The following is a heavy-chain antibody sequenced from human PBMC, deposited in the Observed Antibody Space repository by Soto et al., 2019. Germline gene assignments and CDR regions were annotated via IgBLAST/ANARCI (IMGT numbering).Heavy chain of an antibody. Sequence: ELRLVESGGGLVQPGGSLRLSCAASGFTFKNNWMSWVRQAPGKGLEWVADIKQDGSEKDYVDSVKGRFIISRDNAKNSLYLQMNSLRVEDAAVYYCVAGSHYWGQGTLVTFSS. CDR2: IKQDGSEK. V-gene: IGHV3-7*02. J-gene: IGHJ4*02. CDR3: VAGSHY. D-gene: IGHD1-1*01. CDR1: GFTFKNNW.